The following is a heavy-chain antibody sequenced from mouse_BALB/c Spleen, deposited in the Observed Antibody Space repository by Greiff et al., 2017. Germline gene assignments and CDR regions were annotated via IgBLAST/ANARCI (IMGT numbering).Heavy chain of an antibody. CDR3: ARDYGSEYYFDY. D-gene: IGHD1-1*01. J-gene: IGHJ2*01. Sequence: QVQLQQSGAELAKPGASVKMSCKASGYTFTSYWMQWVKQRPGQGLEWIGAIYPGDGDTRYTQKFKGKATLTADKSSSTAYMQLSSLASEDSAVYYCARDYGSEYYFDYWGQGTTLTVSS. CDR1: GYTFTSYW. V-gene: IGHV1-87*01. CDR2: IYPGDGDT.